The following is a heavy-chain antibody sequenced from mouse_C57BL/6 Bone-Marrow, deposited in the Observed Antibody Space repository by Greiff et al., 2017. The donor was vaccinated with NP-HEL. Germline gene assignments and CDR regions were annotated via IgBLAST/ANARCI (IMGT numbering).Heavy chain of an antibody. V-gene: IGHV5-6*01. J-gene: IGHJ3*01. CDR3: ARHWFSFVPFAY. CDR2: LSSGGSYP. D-gene: IGHD2-2*01. Sequence: EVQLVESGGDLVKPGGSLKLSCAASGFTFSSYGMSWVRQTPDQRLEWVATLSSGGSYPYYPASVKGRFTISRDNAKNTLYLQRSSLKYEDTAMYYCARHWFSFVPFAYWGQGTLVTVSA. CDR1: GFTFSSYG.